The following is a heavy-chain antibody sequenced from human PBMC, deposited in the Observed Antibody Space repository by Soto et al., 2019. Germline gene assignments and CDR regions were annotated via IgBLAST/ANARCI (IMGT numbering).Heavy chain of an antibody. J-gene: IGHJ6*03. V-gene: IGHV1-69*05. CDR2: IIPNFGTA. Sequence: ASVKVSCKASGGTFSSYAISWVRQAPGQGLEWMGGIIPNFGTANYAQKLQGRVTITTDTSTTTAYMELRSLRSDDTAVYYCARVCLYYYYYYMDVWGKGTTVTVSS. CDR3: ARVCLYYYYYYMDV. CDR1: GGTFSSYA.